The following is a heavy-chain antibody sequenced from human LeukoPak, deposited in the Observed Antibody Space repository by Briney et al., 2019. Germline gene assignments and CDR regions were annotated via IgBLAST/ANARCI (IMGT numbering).Heavy chain of an antibody. CDR1: GYTFTSYA. J-gene: IGHJ4*02. D-gene: IGHD1-26*01. Sequence: GASVKVSCKASGYTFTSYAMHWVRQAPGQRLEWMGWINAGNGNTKYSQKFQGRVTITRDTSASTAYMELRSLRSDDTAVYYCARDLPYSGRYGDYWGQGTLVTVSS. CDR3: ARDLPYSGRYGDY. V-gene: IGHV1-3*01. CDR2: INAGNGNT.